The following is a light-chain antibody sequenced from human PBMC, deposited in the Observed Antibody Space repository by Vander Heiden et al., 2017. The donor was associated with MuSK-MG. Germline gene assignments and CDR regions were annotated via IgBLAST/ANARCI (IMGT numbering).Light chain of an antibody. J-gene: IGLJ2*01. CDR1: RSNSGRSS. CDR3: AAWDDSFVV. CDR2: SNN. Sequence: QSVLTKPPSAAGTPGRRVPITCSESRSNSGRSSVYWYQQLPGTAPKLLIYSNNQRPSGGPDRFSGSKSGTSASLAISGLRSEDEADYYCAAWDDSFVVFGGGTKLTVL. V-gene: IGLV1-47*02.